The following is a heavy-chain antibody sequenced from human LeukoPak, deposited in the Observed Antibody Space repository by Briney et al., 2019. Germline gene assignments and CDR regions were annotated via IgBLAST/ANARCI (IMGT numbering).Heavy chain of an antibody. CDR3: VRVSRWFGPPAAFDI. J-gene: IGHJ3*02. D-gene: IGHD3-10*01. Sequence: PSETLSLTCTVSGGSISSSSYYWGWIRQPPGKGLEWVGYIYSTGTTYYTPSLKSRVTMSIDASKNQFFLNLTAVTAADAVVYYCVRVSRWFGPPAAFDIWGQGTMVTVSS. CDR1: GGSISSSSYY. CDR2: IYSTGTT. V-gene: IGHV4-30-4*08.